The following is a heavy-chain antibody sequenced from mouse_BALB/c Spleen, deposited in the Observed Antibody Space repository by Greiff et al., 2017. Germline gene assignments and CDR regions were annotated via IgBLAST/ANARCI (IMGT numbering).Heavy chain of an antibody. CDR1: GFTFTDYY. D-gene: IGHD3-1*01. CDR2: IRNKANGYTT. V-gene: IGHV7-3*02. J-gene: IGHJ4*01. CDR3: ARDKGHSYAMDY. Sequence: EVKLQESGGGLVQPGGSLRLSCATSGFTFTDYYMSWVRQPPGKALEWLGFIRNKANGYTTEYSASVKGRFTISRDNSQSILYLQMNTLRAEDSATYYCARDKGHSYAMDYWGQGTSVTVSS.